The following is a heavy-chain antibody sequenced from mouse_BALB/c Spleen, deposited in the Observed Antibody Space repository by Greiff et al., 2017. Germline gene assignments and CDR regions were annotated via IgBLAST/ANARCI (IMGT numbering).Heavy chain of an antibody. CDR3: ARLAYDYDWFAY. V-gene: IGHV3-1*02. D-gene: IGHD2-4*01. CDR2: IHYSGST. CDR1: GYSITSGYS. J-gene: IGHJ3*01. Sequence: VQLKESGPDLVKPSQSLSLTCTVTGYSITSGYSWPWIRQFPGNKLEWMGYIHYSGSTNYNPSLKSRISITRDTSKNQFFLQLNSVTTEDTATYYCARLAYDYDWFAYWGQGTLVTVSA.